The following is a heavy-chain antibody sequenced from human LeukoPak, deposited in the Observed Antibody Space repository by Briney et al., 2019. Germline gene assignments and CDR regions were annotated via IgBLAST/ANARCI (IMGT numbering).Heavy chain of an antibody. CDR3: ARAPLQLGAAGDWFDP. V-gene: IGHV4-39*02. D-gene: IGHD1-1*01. J-gene: IGHJ5*02. CDR1: GGSISSSTYH. CDR2: IYYSGST. Sequence: SETLSLTCTVSGGSISSSTYHWGWIRQPPGKGLEWIGSIYYSGSTYYNPSLKSRVTISVDTSKNHFSLRLNFVTAADTAVYYCARAPLQLGAAGDWFDPWGQGTLVTVSS.